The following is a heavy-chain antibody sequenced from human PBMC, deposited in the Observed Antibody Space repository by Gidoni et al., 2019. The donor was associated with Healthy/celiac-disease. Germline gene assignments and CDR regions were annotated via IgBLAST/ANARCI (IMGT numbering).Heavy chain of an antibody. D-gene: IGHD3-3*01. J-gene: IGHJ4*02. CDR2: IWYDGSNK. CDR3: ARVSREYDFWSGYEYYFDY. Sequence: QVQLVESGGGVVQPGRSLRLSCAASGFTFSSYGMHWVRTAPGKGLEWLAVIWYDGSNKYYADSVKGRFTIYRDNSKNTLYLQMNSLRAEDTAVYYCARVSREYDFWSGYEYYFDYWGQGTLVTVSS. CDR1: GFTFSSYG. V-gene: IGHV3-33*01.